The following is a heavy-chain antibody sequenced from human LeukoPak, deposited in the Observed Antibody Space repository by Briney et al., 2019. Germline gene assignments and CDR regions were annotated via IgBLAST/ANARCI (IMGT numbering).Heavy chain of an antibody. J-gene: IGHJ4*02. CDR3: ARVWGELPLIDY. CDR1: GFTFSSYE. V-gene: IGHV3-48*03. Sequence: GGSLRLSCAASGFTFSSYEMNWVRQAPGKGLEWVSYISRSGSPIYYADSVKGRFTISRDNAKNSLYLQMNSLRADDTAVYHCARVWGELPLIDYWGQGTLVTVSS. D-gene: IGHD1-7*01. CDR2: ISRSGSPI.